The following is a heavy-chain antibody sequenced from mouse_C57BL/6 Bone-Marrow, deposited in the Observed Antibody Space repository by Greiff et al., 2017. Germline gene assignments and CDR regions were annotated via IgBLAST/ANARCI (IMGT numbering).Heavy chain of an antibody. CDR2: ISSGGSYT. J-gene: IGHJ4*01. Sequence: MLVESGGDLVKPGGSLKLSCAASGFTFSSYGMSWVRQTPDKRLEWVATISSGGSYTYYPDSVKGRFTISRDNAKNTLYLQMSSLKSEDTAMYYCARHLYGYDAMDYWGQGTSVTVSS. V-gene: IGHV5-6*02. CDR1: GFTFSSYG. D-gene: IGHD1-1*01. CDR3: ARHLYGYDAMDY.